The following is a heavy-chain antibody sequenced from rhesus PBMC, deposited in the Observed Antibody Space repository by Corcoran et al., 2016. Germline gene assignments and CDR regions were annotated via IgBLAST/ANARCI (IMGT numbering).Heavy chain of an antibody. CDR2: IYASGGST. V-gene: IGHV4S2*01. Sequence: QVQLQESGPGLVKPSATLPLTCAVSAACISSSYCRLIRQAPGKGREWIGRIYASGGSTDYNPSLKRRVTISLCTPKNQFSLKLSSVTAADTAVYFCARVGQLLDVWGRGVLVTVSS. J-gene: IGHJ5-2*02. D-gene: IGHD3-16*01. CDR3: ARVGQLLDV. CDR1: AACISSSY.